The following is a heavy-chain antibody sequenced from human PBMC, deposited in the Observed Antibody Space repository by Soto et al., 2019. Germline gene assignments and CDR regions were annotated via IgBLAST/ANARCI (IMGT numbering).Heavy chain of an antibody. J-gene: IGHJ6*01. Sequence: ASVKVSCKASGYTFTSYYMHWVRQAPGQGLEWMGIINPSGGSTSYAQKFQGRVTMTRDTSTSTVYMELSSLRSDDTAVYFCARGHSTDCSNGVCSFFYNHEMDVWGQGTTVTVSS. CDR3: ARGHSTDCSNGVCSFFYNHEMDV. CDR2: INPSGGST. V-gene: IGHV1-46*01. D-gene: IGHD2-8*01. CDR1: GYTFTSYY.